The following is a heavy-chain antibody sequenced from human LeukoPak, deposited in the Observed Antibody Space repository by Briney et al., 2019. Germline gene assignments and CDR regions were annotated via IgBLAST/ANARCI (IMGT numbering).Heavy chain of an antibody. CDR1: GYTFSNYD. D-gene: IGHD6-13*01. J-gene: IGHJ6*02. Sequence: ASVKVSCKASGYTFSNYDINWVRQAPGQGLEWMGWISAYNGNTNYAQKLQGRVTMTTDTSTSTAYMELRSLRSDDTAVYYCARETPTTGYSSSWYDYYYYYGMDVWGQGTTVTVSS. CDR3: ARETPTTGYSSSWYDYYYYYGMDV. CDR2: ISAYNGNT. V-gene: IGHV1-18*01.